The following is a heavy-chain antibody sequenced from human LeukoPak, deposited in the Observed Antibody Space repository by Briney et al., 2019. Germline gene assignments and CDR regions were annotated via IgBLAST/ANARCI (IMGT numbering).Heavy chain of an antibody. CDR1: GFSFSNYE. V-gene: IGHV3-48*03. Sequence: GGSLRLSCAASGFSFSNYEMKWVRQAPGKGLEWVSYISSSGSTTYYADSVKGRFTISRDNAKNSLSLQMNSLRVEGTAVYYCARGVPARRFDYWGQGTLVTVSS. J-gene: IGHJ4*02. CDR3: ARGVPARRFDY. CDR2: ISSSGSTT.